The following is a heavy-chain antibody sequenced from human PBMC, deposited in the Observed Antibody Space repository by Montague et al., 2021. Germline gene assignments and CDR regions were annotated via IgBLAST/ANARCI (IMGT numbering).Heavy chain of an antibody. CDR2: IYYSGST. CDR3: ARHVTIFGVVKRIDP. J-gene: IGHJ5*02. D-gene: IGHD3-3*01. Sequence: SETLSLICTVSGGSISSYYWSWIRQPPGKGLEWIGYIYYSGSTNYNPSLKSRVTISVDTSKNQFSLKLSSVTAADTAVYFCARHVTIFGVVKRIDPWGQGTLVTVSS. CDR1: GGSISSYY. V-gene: IGHV4-59*08.